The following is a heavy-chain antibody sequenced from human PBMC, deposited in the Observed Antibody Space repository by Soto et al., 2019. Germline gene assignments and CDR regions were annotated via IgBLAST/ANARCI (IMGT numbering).Heavy chain of an antibody. D-gene: IGHD5-12*01. Sequence: EVKLLESGGTLVQPGGSLRLSCAAAGYTFSDYVMSWVRQAPGKGLQWVSAISGRGGSTYYADSVKGRFTISRDNSRNTLYLPMNSLRVEDTAVYYCAKDRGYSSDFDYWGQGTLVTVSS. J-gene: IGHJ4*02. CDR3: AKDRGYSSDFDY. CDR1: GYTFSDYV. V-gene: IGHV3-23*01. CDR2: ISGRGGST.